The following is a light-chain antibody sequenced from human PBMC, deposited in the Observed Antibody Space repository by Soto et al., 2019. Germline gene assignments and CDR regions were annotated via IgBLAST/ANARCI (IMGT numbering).Light chain of an antibody. CDR2: HVG. J-gene: IGLJ2*01. CDR1: SSDVGGYEY. V-gene: IGLV2-11*01. Sequence: QSVLTQPRSVSGSPGQSVTISCSGTSSDVGGYEYVSWYQQHPGKAPRLLIYHVGQRPSGVPDRFYGSKSGTKASLTISGLQADDEAEYFCSSYTAGRTLVFGGGTKVTVL. CDR3: SSYTAGRTLV.